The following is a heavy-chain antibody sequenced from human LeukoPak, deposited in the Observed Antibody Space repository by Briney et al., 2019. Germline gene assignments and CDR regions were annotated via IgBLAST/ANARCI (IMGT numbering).Heavy chain of an antibody. J-gene: IGHJ4*02. CDR1: GFTVSSTY. Sequence: GGSLRLSCVASGFTVSSTYMSWVRQAPGKGLEWVSVIYSGGSTYYADSVKGRFTISRDNSKNTLYLQMNSLRAEDTAVYYCARDRLYSSSSEDYWGQGTLVTVSS. V-gene: IGHV3-53*01. D-gene: IGHD6-6*01. CDR2: IYSGGST. CDR3: ARDRLYSSSSEDY.